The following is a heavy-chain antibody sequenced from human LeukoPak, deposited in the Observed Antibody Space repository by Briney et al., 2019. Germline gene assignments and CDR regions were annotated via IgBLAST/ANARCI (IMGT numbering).Heavy chain of an antibody. J-gene: IGHJ4*02. Sequence: ASVKVSCKASGYTFTNYGISWVQQAPGQGLEWMGWISAYNGNTNYAQKLQGRVTMTTDTSTSTAYMELRSLRSDDTAVYYCARDREYSSGWYLVYWGQGTLVTVSS. CDR2: ISAYNGNT. D-gene: IGHD6-19*01. CDR3: ARDREYSSGWYLVY. V-gene: IGHV1-18*04. CDR1: GYTFTNYG.